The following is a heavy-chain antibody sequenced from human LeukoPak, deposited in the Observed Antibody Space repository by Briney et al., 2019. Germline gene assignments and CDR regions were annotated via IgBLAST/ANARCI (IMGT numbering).Heavy chain of an antibody. V-gene: IGHV3-30-3*01. J-gene: IGHJ4*02. CDR2: ISYDGSNK. Sequence: GGSLRLSCAASGFTFSSYAMHWVRQAPGKGLEWVAVISYDGSNKYYADSVKGRLTISRDNSKNTLYPQMNSLRAEDTAVYYCARSRRPYYFDYWGQGTLVTVSS. CDR1: GFTFSSYA. CDR3: ARSRRPYYFDY. D-gene: IGHD6-6*01.